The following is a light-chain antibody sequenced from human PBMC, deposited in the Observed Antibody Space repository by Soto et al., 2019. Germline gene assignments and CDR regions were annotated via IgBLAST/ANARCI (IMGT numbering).Light chain of an antibody. V-gene: IGKV1-39*01. Sequence: DIQMTQSPSSLSASVGDRVAITCRASQSISTYLNWYQQKPGKAPELLIYGASSLQSGVPSRFSGSGSGTDFTLTISSLQPEDFATYYCQHTFNIPLTFGGGTKVEIK. CDR2: GAS. J-gene: IGKJ4*01. CDR1: QSISTY. CDR3: QHTFNIPLT.